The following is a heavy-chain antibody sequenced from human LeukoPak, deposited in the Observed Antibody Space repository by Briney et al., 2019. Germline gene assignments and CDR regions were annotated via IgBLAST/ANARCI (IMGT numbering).Heavy chain of an antibody. CDR3: AREAGGNSVYYYGMDV. CDR2: IYSGGTT. Sequence: GGSLRLSCAASGFTVSSKYMSWVRQAPGKGLEWVSVIYSGGTTHYADSVKGRFTISRDNSKNTLDLQMNSLRAEDTAVYYCAREAGGNSVYYYGMDVWGQGTTVTVSS. V-gene: IGHV3-66*01. CDR1: GFTVSSKY. J-gene: IGHJ6*02. D-gene: IGHD4-23*01.